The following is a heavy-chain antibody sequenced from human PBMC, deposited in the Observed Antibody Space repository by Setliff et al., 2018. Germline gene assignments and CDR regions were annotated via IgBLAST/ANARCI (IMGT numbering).Heavy chain of an antibody. CDR2: INTRTGNP. J-gene: IGHJ4*02. D-gene: IGHD6-13*01. CDR3: ATGSLVAAGTGH. V-gene: IGHV7-4-1*02. Sequence: ASVKVSCKASGCTLTTYFMNWVRQAPGQGLEWMGYINTRTGNPMYAQGFTGRFVFSLDPSVSTAYLQISSLKAEDTALYYCATGSLVAAGTGHWGQGTLVTVSS. CDR1: GCTLTTYF.